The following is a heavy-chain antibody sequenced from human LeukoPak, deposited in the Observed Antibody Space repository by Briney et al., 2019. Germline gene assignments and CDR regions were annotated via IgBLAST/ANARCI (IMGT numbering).Heavy chain of an antibody. Sequence: ASVRVSCKASGYSFRDYFIHWVRQAPGQGLQWMGWINPKTGGTNYAQNFQGRVTMSSDASIRIANMEVTRLTSDDTAVYYCARHDYGDYIIDYWGQGTLVTVSS. J-gene: IGHJ4*02. V-gene: IGHV1-2*02. D-gene: IGHD4-17*01. CDR3: ARHDYGDYIIDY. CDR2: INPKTGGT. CDR1: GYSFRDYF.